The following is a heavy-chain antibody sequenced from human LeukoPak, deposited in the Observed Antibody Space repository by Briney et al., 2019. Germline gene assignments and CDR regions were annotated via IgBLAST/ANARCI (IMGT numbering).Heavy chain of an antibody. D-gene: IGHD6-6*01. J-gene: IGHJ4*02. CDR3: AREYRSSSGRAFDY. Sequence: GGSLRLSCAASGFTFSSYDMHWVRQATGKGLEWVSAIGTTGDTFYPGSVKGRFTISRENAKNSLYLQVNSLRAGDTAVYYCAREYRSSSGRAFDYWGQGTLVTVSS. V-gene: IGHV3-13*01. CDR2: IGTTGDT. CDR1: GFTFSSYD.